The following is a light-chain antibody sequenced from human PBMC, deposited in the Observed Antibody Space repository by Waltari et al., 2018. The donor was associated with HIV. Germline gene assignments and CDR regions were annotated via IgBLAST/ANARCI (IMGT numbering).Light chain of an antibody. CDR2: GNS. J-gene: IGLJ2*01. CDR1: SSNIGAGYD. V-gene: IGLV1-40*01. CDR3: QSYDSSLSGVV. Sequence: QSVLTQPPSVSGAPGQRVTISCTGGSSNIGAGYDVHWYQQLPGTAPKLLISGNSNRPSGVPDLFSGSKSGTSASLAITGLQAEDESDYYCQSYDSSLSGVVFGGGTKLTVL.